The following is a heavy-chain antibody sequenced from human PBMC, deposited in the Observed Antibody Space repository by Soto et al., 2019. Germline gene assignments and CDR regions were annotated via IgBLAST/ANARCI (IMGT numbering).Heavy chain of an antibody. CDR1: GFTFSSYA. J-gene: IGHJ4*02. CDR2: ISGSGGST. CDR3: AKADAGPYYYDSSVGSYYFDY. V-gene: IGHV3-23*01. D-gene: IGHD3-22*01. Sequence: EVQLLESGGGLVQPGGSLRLSCAASGFTFSSYAMSWVRQAPGKGLEWVAAISGSGGSTYYADYVKGRFTISRDNSKNTIYLQMNRLRAEDTAGYYCAKADAGPYYYDSSVGSYYFDYWGQGTLVTVSS.